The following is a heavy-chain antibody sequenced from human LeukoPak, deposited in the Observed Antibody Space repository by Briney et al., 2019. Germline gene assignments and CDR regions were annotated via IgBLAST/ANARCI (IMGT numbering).Heavy chain of an antibody. Sequence: PGGSLRLSCGASGFTFSNYAMSWVRQAPGKGLEWVALVSYDGSSKYYGDSVKGRFTISRDNSQNTLYLQMDGLRGEDTAVYYCAKDRGEVPAAGRVRTFDYWGRGTLVTVSS. CDR2: VSYDGSSK. CDR3: AKDRGEVPAAGRVRTFDY. J-gene: IGHJ4*02. D-gene: IGHD2-2*01. CDR1: GFTFSNYA. V-gene: IGHV3-30*18.